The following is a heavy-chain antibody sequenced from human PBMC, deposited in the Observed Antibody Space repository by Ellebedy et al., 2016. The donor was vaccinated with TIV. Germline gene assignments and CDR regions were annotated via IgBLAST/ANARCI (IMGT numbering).Heavy chain of an antibody. D-gene: IGHD2-21*01. CDR2: IFYTGKT. Sequence: MPGGSLRLSCTVSGGSINNTNSYWGWVRQPPGKDLEWIGAIFYTGKTYYNPSLKGRVTISVARSKNQFSLNLNSVTAADTAVYFCAKDTIAVAVGDSWGQGTLVTVSS. J-gene: IGHJ4*02. CDR3: AKDTIAVAVGDS. CDR1: GGSINNTNSY. V-gene: IGHV4-39*07.